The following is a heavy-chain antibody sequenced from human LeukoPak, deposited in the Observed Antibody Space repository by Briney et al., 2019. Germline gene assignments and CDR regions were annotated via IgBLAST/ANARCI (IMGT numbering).Heavy chain of an antibody. V-gene: IGHV3-30*02. CDR3: AKDFEPGIAVAGLEGY. CDR1: GFTFSSYG. Sequence: AGGSLRLSCAASGFTFSSYGMHWVRQAPGKGLEWVAFIRYDGSNKYYADSVKGRFTISRDNSKNTLYLQMNSLRAEDTAVYYCAKDFEPGIAVAGLEGYWGQGTLVTVSS. J-gene: IGHJ4*02. D-gene: IGHD6-19*01. CDR2: IRYDGSNK.